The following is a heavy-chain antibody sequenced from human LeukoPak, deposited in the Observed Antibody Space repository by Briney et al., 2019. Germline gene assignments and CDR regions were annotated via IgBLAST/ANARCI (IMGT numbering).Heavy chain of an antibody. CDR1: GFTFSSYA. D-gene: IGHD4-11*01. Sequence: LRLSCAASGFTFSSYAMSWIRQHPGKGLEWIGYIYYSGSTYYNPSLKSRVTISVDTSKNQFSLKLSSVTAADTAVYYCARAPYSNYGIDYWGQGTLVTVSS. CDR3: ARAPYSNYGIDY. V-gene: IGHV4-31*02. CDR2: IYYSGST. J-gene: IGHJ4*02.